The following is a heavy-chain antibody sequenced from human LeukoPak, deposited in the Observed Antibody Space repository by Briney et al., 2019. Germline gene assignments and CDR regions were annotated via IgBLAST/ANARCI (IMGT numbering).Heavy chain of an antibody. CDR2: IIPIFGTA. Sequence: ASVRVSCKASGGTFSSYAISWVRQAPGQGLEWMGGIIPIFGTANYAQKFQGRVTITTDESTSTAYMELSSLRSEDTAVYYCARALQSDSADWGQGTLVTVSS. V-gene: IGHV1-69*05. J-gene: IGHJ4*02. CDR1: GGTFSSYA. CDR3: ARALQSDSAD. D-gene: IGHD4-11*01.